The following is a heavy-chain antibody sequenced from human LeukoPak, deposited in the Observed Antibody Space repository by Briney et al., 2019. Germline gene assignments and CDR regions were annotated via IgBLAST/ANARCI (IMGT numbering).Heavy chain of an antibody. V-gene: IGHV4-61*02. CDR3: ARGAYKIPY. CDR2: IYTSGST. D-gene: IGHD1-14*01. J-gene: IGHJ4*02. CDR1: GGSISSGSSY. Sequence: SQTLSLTCTVSGGSISSGSSYWSWIRQPAGKGLEWIGRIYTSGSTNYNPSLKSRVTISVDTSKNQFSLKLSSVTAADTAVYYCARGAYKIPYWGQGTLVTVSS.